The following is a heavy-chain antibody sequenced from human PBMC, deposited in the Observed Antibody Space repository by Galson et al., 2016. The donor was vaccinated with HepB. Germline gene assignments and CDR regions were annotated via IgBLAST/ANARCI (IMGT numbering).Heavy chain of an antibody. Sequence: SLRLSCAASGFIFSNYAMSWVRQAPGKGLEWVSGISDSAGSTYFADSVKGRFTISRDNSKNTLYLQMNSLRAEDTAVYFCARDRSSGSGSFGYWGQGTLVTVSS. V-gene: IGHV3-23*01. CDR3: ARDRSSGSGSFGY. CDR2: ISDSAGST. D-gene: IGHD3-10*01. CDR1: GFIFSNYA. J-gene: IGHJ4*02.